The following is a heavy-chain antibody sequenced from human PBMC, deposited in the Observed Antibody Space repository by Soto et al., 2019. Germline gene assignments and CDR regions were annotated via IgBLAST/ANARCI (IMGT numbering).Heavy chain of an antibody. CDR2: IYYSGST. D-gene: IGHD2-21*02. CDR3: ARGCGGDCPFDY. J-gene: IGHJ4*02. V-gene: IGHV4-31*03. CDR1: GGSISSGGYY. Sequence: QVPLQESGPGLVKPSQTLSLTCTVSGGSISSGGYYWSWIRQHPGKGLEWIGYIYYSGSTYCNPSLRWRVTISVDTSKTQFSLKLSSVTAADTAVYYCARGCGGDCPFDYWGQGTLVTVSS.